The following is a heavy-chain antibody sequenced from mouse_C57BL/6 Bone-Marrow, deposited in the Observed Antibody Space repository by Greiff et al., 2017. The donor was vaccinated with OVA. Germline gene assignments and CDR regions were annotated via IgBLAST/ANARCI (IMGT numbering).Heavy chain of an antibody. V-gene: IGHV5-17*01. CDR2: ISSGSSTT. J-gene: IGHJ2*01. CDR1: GFTFSDYG. Sequence: DVKLVESGGGLVKPGGSLKLSCAASGFTFSDYGMHWVRQAPEKGLEWVAYISSGSSTTYYADTVKGRFTISRDNAKNTLFLQMTSLRSEDTAMYYCARQDALVLFDYWGQGTTLTVSS. D-gene: IGHD2-10*02. CDR3: ARQDALVLFDY.